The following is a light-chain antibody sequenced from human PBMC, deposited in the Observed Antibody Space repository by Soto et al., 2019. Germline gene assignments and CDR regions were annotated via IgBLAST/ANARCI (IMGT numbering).Light chain of an antibody. CDR2: GAS. J-gene: IGKJ1*01. CDR3: QQYSSSGT. Sequence: EIVLTQSPGTLSLSPGERATLSCRASQSVSNNYLAWYQQKPGQAPSLLIYGASNRATGIPDRFSGGGSGTDFTLTISRLEPEDFAVYYCQQYSSSGTFGQGTKVEIK. V-gene: IGKV3-20*01. CDR1: QSVSNNY.